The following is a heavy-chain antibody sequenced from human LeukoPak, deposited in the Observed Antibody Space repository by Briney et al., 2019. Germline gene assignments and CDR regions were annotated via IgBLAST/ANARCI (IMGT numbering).Heavy chain of an antibody. CDR2: IYYRGST. D-gene: IGHD3-22*01. V-gene: IGHV4-4*02. CDR3: ARIYDTNGYPFDY. Sequence: SGTLSLTCDVSGVSISSSNRWSWVRQPPGKGLEWIGYIYYRGSTHYNPSLKSRITISVDTSKNQFSLKMSSVTAADTAVYYCARIYDTNGYPFDYWGQGTLVTVSS. J-gene: IGHJ4*02. CDR1: GVSISSSNR.